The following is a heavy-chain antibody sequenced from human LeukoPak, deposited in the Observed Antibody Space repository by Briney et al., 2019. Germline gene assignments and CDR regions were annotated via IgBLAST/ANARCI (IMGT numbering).Heavy chain of an antibody. CDR1: GYIFTTYY. D-gene: IGHD6-6*01. Sequence: ASVKVSCKASGYIFTTYYIHWVRQAPGQGPEWMGLINPSGGTISYAQKFQGRVTMTRDTSTSTVYTELSSLRSEDTAVYYCARRGIAARPSGFDYWGQGTLVTVSS. CDR2: INPSGGTI. CDR3: ARRGIAARPSGFDY. J-gene: IGHJ4*02. V-gene: IGHV1-46*01.